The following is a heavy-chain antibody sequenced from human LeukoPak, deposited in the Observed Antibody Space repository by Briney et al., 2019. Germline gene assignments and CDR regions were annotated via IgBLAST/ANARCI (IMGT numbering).Heavy chain of an antibody. CDR3: ARTDGPGPLWGDGVVVPWFDP. CDR2: IYTSGST. V-gene: IGHV4-4*07. D-gene: IGHD2-21*01. Sequence: PSETLSLTCTVSGGSISSYYWSWIRQPAGKGLEWIGRIYTSGSTNYNPSLKSRVTMSVDTSKNQFSLKLSSVTAADTAVYYCARTDGPGPLWGDGVVVPWFDPWGQGTLVTVSS. CDR1: GGSISSYY. J-gene: IGHJ5*02.